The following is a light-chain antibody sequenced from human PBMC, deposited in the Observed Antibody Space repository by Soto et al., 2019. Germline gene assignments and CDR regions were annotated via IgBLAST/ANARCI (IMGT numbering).Light chain of an antibody. J-gene: IGLJ2*01. V-gene: IGLV4-69*01. CDR2: LNSDGSH. CDR3: QTWGTGIV. CDR1: SGHSSFA. Sequence: QSVLTQSPSASASLGASVTLTCTLSSGHSSFAIAWHQQQPEKGPRYLMKLNSDGSHSKGDGIPDRFSGSSSGAERYLTLSSLQSEDEADYYCQTWGTGIVFGGGTKVTVL.